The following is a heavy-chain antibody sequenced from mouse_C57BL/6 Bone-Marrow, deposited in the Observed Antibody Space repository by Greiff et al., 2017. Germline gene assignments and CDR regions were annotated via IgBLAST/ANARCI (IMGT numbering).Heavy chain of an antibody. Sequence: QVQLQQPGAELVRPGSSLKLSCKASGYTFTSYWMHWVKQRPIQGLEWIGNIDPSDSDTHFNQKFKDKDTLTVDKSSSTAYMQLSSLTSEDSAVDYCARRGIYYGICYFDGWGQGTTLTVSS. D-gene: IGHD2-1*01. V-gene: IGHV1-52*01. CDR1: GYTFTSYW. J-gene: IGHJ2*01. CDR2: IDPSDSDT. CDR3: ARRGIYYGICYFDG.